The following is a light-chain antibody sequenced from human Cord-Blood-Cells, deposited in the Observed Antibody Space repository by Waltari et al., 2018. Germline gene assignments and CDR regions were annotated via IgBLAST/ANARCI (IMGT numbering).Light chain of an antibody. CDR1: SSNIGNNY. CDR2: DNK. Sequence: QSVLTQPPSVSAAPGQKVTISCSGSSSNIGNNYVSWYQQLPGTAPKLLIYDNKTLPSGIPDRFSGSKSGTSATLGITGLQTGDEADYYCGTWDSSLSAGVFGGGTKLTVL. J-gene: IGLJ3*02. CDR3: GTWDSSLSAGV. V-gene: IGLV1-51*01.